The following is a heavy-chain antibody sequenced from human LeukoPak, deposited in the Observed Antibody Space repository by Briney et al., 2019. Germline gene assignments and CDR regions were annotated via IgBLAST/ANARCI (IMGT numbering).Heavy chain of an antibody. Sequence: GGSLKLSCAASGFTFSSYEMNWVRQAPGKGLEWVSYISSGGNTIYYADSVKGRFTISRDNAKNSLYLQMNSLRAEDTAVYYCAREGTAMVSFDYWGQGTLVTVSS. CDR1: GFTFSSYE. J-gene: IGHJ4*02. D-gene: IGHD5-18*01. CDR2: ISSGGNTI. V-gene: IGHV3-48*03. CDR3: AREGTAMVSFDY.